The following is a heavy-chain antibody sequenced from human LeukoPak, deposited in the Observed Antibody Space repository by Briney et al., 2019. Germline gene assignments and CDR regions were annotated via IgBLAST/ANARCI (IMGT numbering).Heavy chain of an antibody. D-gene: IGHD3-10*01. CDR1: GGSISSYY. CDR3: ARDLDGSATNWFDP. CDR2: IYSRGST. J-gene: IGHJ5*02. V-gene: IGHV4-59*01. Sequence: SETLSLTCTVSGGSISSYYWSWVRQPPGKGLEWIGYIYSRGSTNYNPSLKSRVTISVDTSKNQFSLKLSSVTAADTAVYYCARDLDGSATNWFDPWGQGTLVTVSS.